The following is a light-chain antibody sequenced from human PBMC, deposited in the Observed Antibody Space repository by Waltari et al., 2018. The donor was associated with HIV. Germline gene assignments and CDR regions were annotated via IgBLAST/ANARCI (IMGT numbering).Light chain of an antibody. V-gene: IGKV1-9*01. CDR3: QQLNSDPFT. CDR2: AAS. Sequence: DIQLTQSQSFLSASVRDRVTITCRASQDISNYLAWYQQKPGTAPKLLIYAASTLHSGVPSRFSGSGSGTEFTLTINSLQPEDFASYYCQQLNSDPFTFGPGTKVEMK. J-gene: IGKJ3*01. CDR1: QDISNY.